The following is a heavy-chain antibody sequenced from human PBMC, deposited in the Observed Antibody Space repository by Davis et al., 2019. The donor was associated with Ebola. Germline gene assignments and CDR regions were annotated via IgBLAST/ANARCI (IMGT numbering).Heavy chain of an antibody. D-gene: IGHD3-10*01. CDR2: ISAYNGNT. CDR1: GCTFTDYD. CDR3: AGMHGFGEGWPGY. J-gene: IGHJ4*02. Sequence: ASVKVSCKASGCTFTDYDINWVRQAPGQGLEWMGWISAYNGNTNYAQKVQGRVTMTTDTSTGTAYLDLRSLRSDDTAVYYCAGMHGFGEGWPGYWGQGTLLTVSS. V-gene: IGHV1-18*01.